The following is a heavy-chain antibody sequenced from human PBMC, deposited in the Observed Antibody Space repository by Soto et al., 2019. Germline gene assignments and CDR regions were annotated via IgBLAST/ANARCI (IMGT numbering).Heavy chain of an antibody. CDR2: IYYSGST. CDR3: ARGAVYYYDSSGFNAFDI. D-gene: IGHD3-22*01. CDR1: GGYISSVGYY. J-gene: IGHJ3*02. V-gene: IGHV4-31*03. Sequence: SVTLSVPCTVSGGYISSVGYYWSRIRKHPGKGLEWIGYIYYSGSTYYNPSLKSRVTISVDTSKNQFSLKLSSVTAADTAVYYCARGAVYYYDSSGFNAFDIWGQGTMVTVSS.